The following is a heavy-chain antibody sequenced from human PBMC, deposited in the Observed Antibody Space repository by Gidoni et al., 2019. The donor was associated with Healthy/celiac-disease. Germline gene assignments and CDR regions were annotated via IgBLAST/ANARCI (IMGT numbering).Heavy chain of an antibody. CDR3: ARRWAGIAVKGYFDY. V-gene: IGHV4-34*01. D-gene: IGHD6-19*01. CDR2: INHSGST. CDR1: GGSFSGYY. Sequence: QVQLQQWGAALLTPSETPSPTCAVYGGSFSGYYWRWIRQPPGKGLEWIREINHSGSTNYNPSLKSRVTISVDTSKNQFSLKLSSVTAADTAVYYCARRWAGIAVKGYFDYWGQGTLVTVSS. J-gene: IGHJ4*02.